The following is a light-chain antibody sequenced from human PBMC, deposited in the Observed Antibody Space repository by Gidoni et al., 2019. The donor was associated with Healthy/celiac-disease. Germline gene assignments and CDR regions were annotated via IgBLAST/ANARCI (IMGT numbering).Light chain of an antibody. J-gene: IGKJ5*01. CDR1: QSVSSY. V-gene: IGKV3-11*01. CDR3: QQRSTRPRGIT. Sequence: EIVLTQSPATLSLSPGERATLSCRASQSVSSYLAGYQQKPGQAPRLLIYDASNRATGIPARFSGSGSGTDFTLTISSLEPEDFAVYYCQQRSTRPRGITFGQGTRLEIK. CDR2: DAS.